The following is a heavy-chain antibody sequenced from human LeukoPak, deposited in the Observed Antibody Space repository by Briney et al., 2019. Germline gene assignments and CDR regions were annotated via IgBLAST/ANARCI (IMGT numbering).Heavy chain of an antibody. CDR2: FDPEDGET. CDR1: GYTLTELS. Sequence: GASVKVSCKVSGYTLTELSMHWVRQAPGKGLEWMGGFDPEDGETIYAQKFQGRVTMTEDTSTDTAYMELSSLRSEDTAVYYCATGPPGIAVAEGTMGPWFDPWGQGTLVTVSS. D-gene: IGHD6-19*01. V-gene: IGHV1-24*01. J-gene: IGHJ5*02. CDR3: ATGPPGIAVAEGTMGPWFDP.